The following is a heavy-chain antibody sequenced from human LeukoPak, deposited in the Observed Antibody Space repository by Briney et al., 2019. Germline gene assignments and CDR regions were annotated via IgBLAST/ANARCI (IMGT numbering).Heavy chain of an antibody. Sequence: SETLSLTCAVYGGSFSGYYWSWIRQPPGKGLEWIGEINHSGSTNYNPSLKSRVTISVDTSKNQFSLKLSSVTAADTAVYYCARRSSYSYFQHWGQGTLVTVSS. V-gene: IGHV4-34*01. D-gene: IGHD3-3*01. CDR3: ARRSSYSYFQH. J-gene: IGHJ1*01. CDR2: INHSGST. CDR1: GGSFSGYY.